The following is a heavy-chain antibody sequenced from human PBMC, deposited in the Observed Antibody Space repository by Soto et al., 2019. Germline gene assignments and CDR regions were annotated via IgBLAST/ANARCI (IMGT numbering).Heavy chain of an antibody. D-gene: IGHD3-22*01. CDR2: ISSSAGST. J-gene: IGHJ1*01. CDR3: AKNRGSGLH. Sequence: EVQLLDTWGGLVQPGGSLRLSCAASGFTFSNYAMSWVRQAPGKGLEWVSAISSSAGSTFYADSVKGRFTISRDNSKNTLYLQMNSLRVEDTAVYYCAKNRGSGLHWGQGTLVTVSS. CDR1: GFTFSNYA. V-gene: IGHV3-23*01.